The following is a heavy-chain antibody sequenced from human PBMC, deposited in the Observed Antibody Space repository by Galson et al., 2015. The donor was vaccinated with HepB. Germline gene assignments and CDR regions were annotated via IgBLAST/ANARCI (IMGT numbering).Heavy chain of an antibody. CDR1: GYRFSNFG. V-gene: IGHV1-18*01. Sequence: SVKVSCKASGYRFSNFGISWVRQAPRQGLEWMGWISTHNGNTKYAQKFQGRLTMTTETSTNTAYMELRNLRYDDTALYYCARDYGVTTKNWFDPWGQGTLVTVSS. CDR2: ISTHNGNT. CDR3: ARDYGVTTKNWFDP. J-gene: IGHJ5*02. D-gene: IGHD4-17*01.